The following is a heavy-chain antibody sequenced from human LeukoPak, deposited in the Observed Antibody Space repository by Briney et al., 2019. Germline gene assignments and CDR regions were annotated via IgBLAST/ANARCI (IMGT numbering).Heavy chain of an antibody. D-gene: IGHD4-17*01. J-gene: IGHJ4*02. CDR2: MNPNSGNT. CDR1: GYTFTSYD. V-gene: IGHV1-8*01. Sequence: ASVKVSCKASGYTFTSYDINWVRQATGQGLEWMGWMNPNSGNTGYAQKFQGRVTMTRNTSISTAYIELSSLRSEDTAVYYCARGHYGDYVFDYWGQGTLVTVSS. CDR3: ARGHYGDYVFDY.